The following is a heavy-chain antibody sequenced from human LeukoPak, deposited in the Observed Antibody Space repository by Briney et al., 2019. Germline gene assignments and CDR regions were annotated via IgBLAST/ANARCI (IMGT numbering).Heavy chain of an antibody. V-gene: IGHV4-39*07. CDR3: ATHSGYFYYYMDV. J-gene: IGHJ6*03. D-gene: IGHD1-26*01. CDR2: IYYSGST. CDR1: GGSISSSSYY. Sequence: PSETLSLTCTVSGGSISSSSYYWGWIRQPPGKGLEWIGSIYYSGSTYYNPSLKSRVTISVDASKNQFSLKLSSVTAADTAVYYCATHSGYFYYYMDVWGKGTTVTISS.